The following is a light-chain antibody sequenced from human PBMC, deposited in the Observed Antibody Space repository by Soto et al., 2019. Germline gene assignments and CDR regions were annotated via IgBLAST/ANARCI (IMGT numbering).Light chain of an antibody. J-gene: IGLJ3*02. CDR1: SSNIGSNT. CDR3: AAWDDSLNGWV. V-gene: IGLV1-44*01. CDR2: SND. Sequence: QSVLTQAPSASGTPGQRVTISCSGSSSNIGSNTVTWYQQVPGTAPQLLIYSNDQRPSGVPDRFSGSKSCTSASLAIAGLQSDDEADDYCAAWDDSLNGWVFGGGTKLTVL.